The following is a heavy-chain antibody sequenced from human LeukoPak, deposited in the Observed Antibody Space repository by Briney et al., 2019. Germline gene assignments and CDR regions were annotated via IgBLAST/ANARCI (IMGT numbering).Heavy chain of an antibody. CDR1: GFTFSDYT. CDR3: ARGLHDRSWYGAH. J-gene: IGHJ4*02. D-gene: IGHD6-13*01. Sequence: PGGSLRLSCAASGFTFSDYTMQWVRQAPGKGLEWVALLPPDGSYQYYADSLKGRFTISRDKFKNALYLQMNSLRLEDTAVYYCARGLHDRSWYGAHWGQGTLLSVSS. CDR2: LPPDGSYQ. V-gene: IGHV3-30*04.